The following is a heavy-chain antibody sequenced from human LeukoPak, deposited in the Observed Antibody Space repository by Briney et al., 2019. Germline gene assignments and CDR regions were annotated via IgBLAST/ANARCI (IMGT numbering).Heavy chain of an antibody. CDR2: ISYDGSNK. J-gene: IGHJ5*02. CDR3: AKGAYYYDSSRFDP. D-gene: IGHD3-22*01. V-gene: IGHV3-30*18. Sequence: GGSLRLSCAASGFTFSSYGMHWVRQAPGKGLEWVAVISYDGSNKYYADSVKGRFTISRDNSKNTLYLQMNSLRAEDTAVYYCAKGAYYYDSSRFDPWGQGTLVTVSS. CDR1: GFTFSSYG.